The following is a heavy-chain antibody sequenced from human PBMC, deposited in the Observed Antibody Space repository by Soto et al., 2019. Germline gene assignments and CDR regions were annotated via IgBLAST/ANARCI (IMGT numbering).Heavy chain of an antibody. J-gene: IGHJ5*02. CDR3: ARCARYSSSWIGNWFDP. CDR2: INHSGST. D-gene: IGHD6-13*01. CDR1: GGSFSGYY. Sequence: PSETLSLTCAVYGGSFSGYYWSWIRQPPGKGLEWIGEINHSGSTNYNPSLKSRVTISVDTSKNQFSLKLSSVTAADTAVYYCARCARYSSSWIGNWFDPWGQGTLVTVSS. V-gene: IGHV4-34*01.